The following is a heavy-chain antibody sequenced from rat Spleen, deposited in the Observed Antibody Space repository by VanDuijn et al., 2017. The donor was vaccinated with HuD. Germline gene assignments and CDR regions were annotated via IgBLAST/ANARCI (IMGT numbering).Heavy chain of an antibody. V-gene: IGHV5-25*01. J-gene: IGHJ2*01. CDR2: ISPSGGST. CDR1: GFTFSNYD. CDR3: ARDYNNYFDY. D-gene: IGHD1-10*01. Sequence: EVQLVESGGGLVQPGRSLKLSCAASGFTFSNYDMAWVRQAPTTGLEWVASISPSGGSTYYRDTVKGRFTGSRNNAKSTLNLQMDSLRSEDTATYYCARDYNNYFDYWGQGVMVTVSS.